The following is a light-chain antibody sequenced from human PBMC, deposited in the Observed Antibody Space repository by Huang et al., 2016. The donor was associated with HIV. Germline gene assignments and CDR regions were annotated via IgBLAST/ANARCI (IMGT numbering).Light chain of an antibody. CDR2: AAS. V-gene: IGKV1-39*01. CDR3: QQTYTTIT. CDR1: QSIATY. J-gene: IGKJ5*01. Sequence: DIQMTQSPSSLSASVGDKVTITCRTSQSIATYLNWYQQKPGKAPILLIYAASSLQSGVPSRFRGSGSETDFALTITSLQPEDFATYYCQQTYTTITFGQGTRLEMK.